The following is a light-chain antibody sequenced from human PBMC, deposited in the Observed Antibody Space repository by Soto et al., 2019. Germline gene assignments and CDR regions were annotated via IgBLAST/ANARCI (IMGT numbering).Light chain of an antibody. CDR1: QSISNH. J-gene: IGKJ1*01. CDR3: QQSYGSPPT. V-gene: IGKV1-39*01. CDR2: AAS. Sequence: DIQMTQSPSSLSASVEDRVIITCRASQSISNHLNWYQQKPGKAPKLLIFAASSLQSGVPSRFSGSRSGPDFTLTISSLQPEDFATYYCQQSYGSPPTFGQGTKVEIK.